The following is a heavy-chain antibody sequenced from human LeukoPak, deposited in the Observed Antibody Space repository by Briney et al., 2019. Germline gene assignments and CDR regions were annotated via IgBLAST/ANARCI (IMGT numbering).Heavy chain of an antibody. Sequence: GGSLRLSCAASGFTFSSYSMNWVRQAPGKGLEWVSYISSSSSTIYYADSVKGRFTISRDNAKNSLYLQMNSLRAEDTAVYYCASLYGSGNYYNGVYYYYGMDVWGQGTTVTVSS. D-gene: IGHD3-10*01. CDR2: ISSSSSTI. CDR3: ASLYGSGNYYNGVYYYYGMDV. CDR1: GFTFSSYS. J-gene: IGHJ6*02. V-gene: IGHV3-48*01.